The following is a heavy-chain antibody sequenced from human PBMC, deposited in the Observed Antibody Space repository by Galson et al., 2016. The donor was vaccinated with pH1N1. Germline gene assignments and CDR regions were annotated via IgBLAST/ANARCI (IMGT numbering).Heavy chain of an antibody. J-gene: IGHJ3*02. V-gene: IGHV3-20*04. CDR1: GFTFNEYG. D-gene: IGHD3-10*02. CDR2: VIWNGGSP. Sequence: SLRLSCAASGFTFNEYGVNWVRQAPGKGLEWVSGVIWNGGSPGFADSVKGRFTISRDNAKKSLYLQLNSLRAEDTAVYYCVRKNYVDAFDSWGRGTMVTVSS. CDR3: VRKNYVDAFDS.